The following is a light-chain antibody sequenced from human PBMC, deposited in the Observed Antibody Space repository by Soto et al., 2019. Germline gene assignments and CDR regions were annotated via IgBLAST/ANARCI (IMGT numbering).Light chain of an antibody. V-gene: IGLV1-44*01. CDR3: QAFDNSLSASGV. CDR1: DSNIGSNS. J-gene: IGLJ3*02. CDR2: SND. Sequence: QSVLTQPPSASGTPGQRVTISCSGSDSNIGSNSVNWYQHLPGMAPKLLTHSNDHRPSGVADRFSGSKSGTSASLAISGLRVEDEGIYYCQAFDNSLSASGVFGGGTKLTVL.